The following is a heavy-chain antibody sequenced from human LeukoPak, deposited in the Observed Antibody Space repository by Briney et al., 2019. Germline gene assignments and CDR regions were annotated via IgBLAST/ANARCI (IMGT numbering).Heavy chain of an antibody. D-gene: IGHD3-16*01. CDR2: ISYDGST. V-gene: IGHV4-38-2*02. CDR3: VREGAVPGIDP. Sequence: SETLSLTCAISGYSITRGFSWGWIRQPPGKGLEWIAAISYDGSTDYKSTLQSRLTISRDTSKNEFSLRLTSVTATDTAVYYCVREGAVPGIDPWGQGTLVTVSS. CDR1: GYSITRGFS. J-gene: IGHJ5*02.